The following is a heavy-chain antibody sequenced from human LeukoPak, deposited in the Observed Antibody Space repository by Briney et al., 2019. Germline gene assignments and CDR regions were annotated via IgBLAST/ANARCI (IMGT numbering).Heavy chain of an antibody. CDR2: ISSSSSTI. CDR3: ASKQWLDYFDY. D-gene: IGHD6-19*01. Sequence: PGGSLRLSCVASGFTFSSYSMNWVRQAPGKGLEWVSYISSSSSTIYYADSVKGRFTISRDNAKNSLYLQMNSLRAEDTAVYYCASKQWLDYFDYWGQGTLVTVSS. J-gene: IGHJ4*02. CDR1: GFTFSSYS. V-gene: IGHV3-48*01.